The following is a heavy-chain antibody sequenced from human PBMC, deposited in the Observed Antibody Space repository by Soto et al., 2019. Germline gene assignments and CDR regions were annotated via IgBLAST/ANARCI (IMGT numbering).Heavy chain of an antibody. Sequence: ASVKVSCNVSGYTLTELSMHWVRQAPGKGLEWMGVFDREDGETIYAHKFQGRVTMTQDTSTDAAYMALSSLRSEDTAVYYCATNLVPAAIPCAWFDXWGQATLVPVSX. CDR2: FDREDGET. CDR3: ATNLVPAAIPCAWFDX. J-gene: IGHJ5*02. CDR1: GYTLTELS. V-gene: IGHV1-24*01. D-gene: IGHD2-2*02.